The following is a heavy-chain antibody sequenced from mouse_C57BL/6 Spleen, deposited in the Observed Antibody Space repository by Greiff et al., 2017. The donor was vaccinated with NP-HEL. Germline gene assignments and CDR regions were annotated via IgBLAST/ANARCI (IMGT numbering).Heavy chain of an antibody. CDR3: TRGVPLYAMDY. CDR2: IDPETGGT. CDR1: GYTFTDYE. Sequence: VQLQQSGAELVRPGASVTLSCKASGYTFTDYEMHWVKQTPVHGLEWIGAIDPETGGTAYNQKFKGKAILTADKSSSTAYMERRSLTSEDSAVYYCTRGVPLYAMDYWGQGTSVTVSS. J-gene: IGHJ4*01. V-gene: IGHV1-15*01.